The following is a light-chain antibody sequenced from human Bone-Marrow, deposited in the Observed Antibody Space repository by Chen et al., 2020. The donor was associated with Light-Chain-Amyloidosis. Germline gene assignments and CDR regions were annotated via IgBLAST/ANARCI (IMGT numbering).Light chain of an antibody. CDR1: QSVLYSSNNKNY. V-gene: IGKV4-1*01. CDR2: WAS. J-gene: IGKJ4*01. Sequence: DIVMPQSPDSLAVSLGARATINCKSRQSVLYSSNNKNYLAWYQQKPGQPPKLLISWASTRESGVPDRFSGSGSETDFTLTISSLQAEDVTVYYCQQYYATLPSFGGGTKVEIK. CDR3: QQYYATLPS.